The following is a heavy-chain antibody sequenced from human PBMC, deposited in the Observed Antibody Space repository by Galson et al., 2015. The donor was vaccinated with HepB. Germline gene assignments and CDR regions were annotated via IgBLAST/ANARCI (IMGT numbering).Heavy chain of an antibody. J-gene: IGHJ4*02. V-gene: IGHV3-74*01. D-gene: IGHD3-3*01. CDR3: ARGILGVSEAHDY. CDR1: GFTFSSHY. CDR2: VSTDGSST. Sequence: SLRLSCAASGFTFSSHYMHWVRQAPGKGLVWVSRVSTDGSSTNYADSVKGRFTISRDDAKNTLFLQMSGLRPEDTALYYCARGILGVSEAHDYWGQGTLVTVSS.